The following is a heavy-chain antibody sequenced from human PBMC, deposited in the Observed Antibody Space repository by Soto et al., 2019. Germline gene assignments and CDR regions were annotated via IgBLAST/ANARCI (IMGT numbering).Heavy chain of an antibody. D-gene: IGHD4-17*01. V-gene: IGHV1-24*01. J-gene: IGHJ5*02. CDR1: GYTLKEVA. CDR2: FDPDEAET. CDR3: TTYHGDYNFDH. Sequence: QVQSVQSGAEVKKPGASVKVSCKVSGYTLKEVAMHWVRQAPGKGLEWLGGFDPDEAETIYAQHFQGRVTMTEDTSTDTVYMELSSLRSEDTALYFCTTYHGDYNFDHWGQGTLVTVSS.